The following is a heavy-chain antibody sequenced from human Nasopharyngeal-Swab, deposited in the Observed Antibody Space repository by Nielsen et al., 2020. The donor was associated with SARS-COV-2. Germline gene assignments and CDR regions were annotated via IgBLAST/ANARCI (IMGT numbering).Heavy chain of an antibody. J-gene: IGHJ4*02. CDR3: AKDLTSIAVAGPIIDY. V-gene: IGHV3-23*01. CDR2: ISGSGGST. D-gene: IGHD6-19*01. Sequence: WIRKDPGKGLEWVSAISGSGGSTYYADSVKGRFTISRDNSKNTLYLQMNSLRAEDTAVYYCAKDLTSIAVAGPIIDYWGQGTLVTVSS.